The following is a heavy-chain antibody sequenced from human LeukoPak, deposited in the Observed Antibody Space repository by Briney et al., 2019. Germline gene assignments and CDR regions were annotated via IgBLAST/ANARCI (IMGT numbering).Heavy chain of an antibody. CDR1: GYTFTSYG. Sequence: GASVKVSCKASGYTFTSYGISWVRQARGQGLEGMGWSSAYNGNTNYAQKLQGRVTMTTDTSTSTAYMELRSLRSDDTAVYYCARGHYDFWSGYSIPPLDYWGQGTLVTVSS. CDR2: SSAYNGNT. J-gene: IGHJ4*02. CDR3: ARGHYDFWSGYSIPPLDY. D-gene: IGHD3-3*01. V-gene: IGHV1-18*01.